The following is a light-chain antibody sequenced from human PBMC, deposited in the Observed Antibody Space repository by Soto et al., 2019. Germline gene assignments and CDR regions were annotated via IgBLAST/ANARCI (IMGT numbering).Light chain of an antibody. J-gene: IGKJ1*01. CDR2: DAS. CDR3: HQRTNCTPTWT. Sequence: EIVLTQSPATLSLSPGERATLSCRASQSVYTYLAWYQQKPGQAPRLLIYDASKRATGIPARFSGSGSGTDFTLTISSIEPEDFAVYYCHQRTNCTPTWTFGQGTKVEIK. CDR1: QSVYTY. V-gene: IGKV3-11*01.